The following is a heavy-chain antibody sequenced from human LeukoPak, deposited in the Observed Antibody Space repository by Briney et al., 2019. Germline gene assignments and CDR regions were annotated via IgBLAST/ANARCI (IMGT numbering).Heavy chain of an antibody. CDR2: ISSSSTYI. V-gene: IGHV3-21*01. CDR3: ARDHNWAFDI. J-gene: IGHJ3*02. Sequence: GGSLRLSCAASGFTFSRYSMNWVRQTPGKGLEWVSSISSSSTYIYYADSVRGRFAISRDNAKNSLYLQMTSLRDEDTVVYYCARDHNWAFDIWGQGTVVTVSS. CDR1: GFTFSRYS.